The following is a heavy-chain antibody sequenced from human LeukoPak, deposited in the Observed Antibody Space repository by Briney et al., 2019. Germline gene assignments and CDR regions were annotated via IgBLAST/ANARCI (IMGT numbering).Heavy chain of an antibody. CDR2: ISSSSSYI. Sequence: GGSLRLSCAASGFTFSSYSMNWVRQAPGKGLEWVSSISSSSSYIYYADSVKGRFTISRDNAKNSLYLQMNSLRAEDTAVYFCARGHNRYYFDYWGQGTLVIVSS. CDR1: GFTFSSYS. D-gene: IGHD2/OR15-2a*01. CDR3: ARGHNRYYFDY. V-gene: IGHV3-21*01. J-gene: IGHJ4*02.